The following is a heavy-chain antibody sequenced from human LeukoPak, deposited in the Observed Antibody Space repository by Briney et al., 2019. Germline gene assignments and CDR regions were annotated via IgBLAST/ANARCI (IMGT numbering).Heavy chain of an antibody. J-gene: IGHJ5*02. CDR2: ISDNGLRT. CDR1: GIDFNVYE. Sequence: GGSLRLSCVASGIDFNVYEMLWVRQSPGKGLEWVALISDNGLRTEYAESLKGRFTVSRDNSRNTMALKMNNLRADDTAVYFCARERRRYGYGPLAPWGQGTLVTVS. V-gene: IGHV3-30*04. D-gene: IGHD3-9*01. CDR3: ARERRRYGYGPLAP.